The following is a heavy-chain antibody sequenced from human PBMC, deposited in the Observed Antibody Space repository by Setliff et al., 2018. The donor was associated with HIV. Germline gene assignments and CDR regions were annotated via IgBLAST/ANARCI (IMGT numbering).Heavy chain of an antibody. CDR2: VSHTGST. Sequence: SETLSLTCAVYGGSFSGYYWSWIRQPPGKGLEWIGDVSHTGSTNYNPSLKSRITISADTPKNQFSLKLSSVTAADTVVYYCAREGTYSGTYWVRRVASFDIWGQGTMVTVSS. V-gene: IGHV4-34*01. CDR3: AREGTYSGTYWVRRVASFDI. CDR1: GGSFSGYY. D-gene: IGHD1-26*01. J-gene: IGHJ3*02.